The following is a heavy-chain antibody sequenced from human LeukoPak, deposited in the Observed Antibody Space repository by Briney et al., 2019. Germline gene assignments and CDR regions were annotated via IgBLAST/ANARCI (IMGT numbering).Heavy chain of an antibody. CDR1: GFTFDGYG. CDR2: INWNGGST. D-gene: IGHD1-26*01. V-gene: IGHV3-20*04. Sequence: GGSLRLSCAASGFTFDGYGMSWVRHAPGKGLEWVSGINWNGGSTGYADSVKGRFTISRDNAKNSPYLQMNSLRAEDTALYYCAREGASRIVGATGLDIWGQGTMVTVSS. J-gene: IGHJ3*02. CDR3: AREGASRIVGATGLDI.